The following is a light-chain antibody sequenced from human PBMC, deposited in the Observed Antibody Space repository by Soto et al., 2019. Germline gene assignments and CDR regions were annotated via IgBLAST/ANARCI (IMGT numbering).Light chain of an antibody. CDR2: GAS. Sequence: IVLTQSPGTLSLSPGERATLSCRASQSVSSSYLAWYQQKPGQAPRLLIYGASNRATGIPDRFSGSGSGTDFTLTISRLEPEDFAVYYCQQYGNSRWTFGQGTKVEIK. CDR3: QQYGNSRWT. V-gene: IGKV3-20*01. CDR1: QSVSSSY. J-gene: IGKJ1*01.